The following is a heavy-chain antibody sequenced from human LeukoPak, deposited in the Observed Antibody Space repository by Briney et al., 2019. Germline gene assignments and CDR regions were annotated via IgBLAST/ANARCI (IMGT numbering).Heavy chain of an antibody. D-gene: IGHD2-2*01. J-gene: IGHJ4*02. CDR1: GFTFSSYE. V-gene: IGHV3-48*03. CDR3: AREREDCSSSSCYEEFDC. CDR2: ISGSGSTT. Sequence: GGSLRLSCVASGFTFSSYEMIWIRQAPGRGLEWVSYISGSGSTTYYADSVRGRFTTSRDNAENSLYLQMNNLRAEDTAIYYCAREREDCSSSSCYEEFDCWGQGTLVTVSS.